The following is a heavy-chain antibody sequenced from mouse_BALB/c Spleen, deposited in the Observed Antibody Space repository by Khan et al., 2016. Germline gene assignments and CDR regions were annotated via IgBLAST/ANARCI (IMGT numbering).Heavy chain of an antibody. V-gene: IGHV2-9-2*01. CDR1: GFSLTSSD. CDR2: MWTGGGT. Sequence: QVQLKQSGPGLVAPSQSLSITCTVAGFSLTSSDISWIRQPPGKGLEWLGVMWTGGGTTYTSAFMSRLRLNTDNSKSQVFLKMNSLQTDDTARYYCVRDGVLRYPGYFDVWGAGTTVTGSS. J-gene: IGHJ1*01. CDR3: VRDGVLRYPGYFDV. D-gene: IGHD1-1*01.